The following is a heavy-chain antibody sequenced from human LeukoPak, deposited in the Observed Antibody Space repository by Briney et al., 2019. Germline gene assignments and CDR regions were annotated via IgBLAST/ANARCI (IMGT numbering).Heavy chain of an antibody. CDR3: AKGEYYDFWSGYLYYFDY. CDR1: GFSFSIYA. CDR2: ITGSGDIT. J-gene: IGHJ4*02. Sequence: GGSLRLSCAASGFSFSIYAMNWVRQAPGKGLEWVSAITGSGDITYYAASVKGRFTISRDNSKNTLYLQMNSLRAEDTAVYYCAKGEYYDFWSGYLYYFDYWGQGTLVTVSS. V-gene: IGHV3-23*01. D-gene: IGHD3-3*01.